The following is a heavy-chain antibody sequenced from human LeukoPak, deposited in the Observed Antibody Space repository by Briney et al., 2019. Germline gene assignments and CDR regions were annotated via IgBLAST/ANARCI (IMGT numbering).Heavy chain of an antibody. Sequence: GSLRLSCAASGFTFSSKWMSWVRQAPGKGLEWVSSISSSSSYIYYADSVKGRFTISRDNAKNSLYLQMNSLRAEDTAVYYCAREDDRIAVAGDYWGQGTLVTVSP. CDR1: GFTFSSKW. CDR2: ISSSSSYI. CDR3: AREDDRIAVAGDY. D-gene: IGHD6-19*01. V-gene: IGHV3-21*01. J-gene: IGHJ4*02.